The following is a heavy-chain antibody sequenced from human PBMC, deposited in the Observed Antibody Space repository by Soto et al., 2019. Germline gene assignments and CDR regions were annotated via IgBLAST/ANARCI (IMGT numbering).Heavy chain of an antibody. CDR3: ARHVSVASRYYYYYMDV. CDR2: IYYSGST. D-gene: IGHD2-15*01. Sequence: TSDTLSLTCTVSGGSLSSYYWGWIRQPPGKGLEWIGYIYYSGSTNYNPSLKSRVTISVDTSKNQFSLKLSSVTAADTAVYYCARHVSVASRYYYYYMDVWGKGTTVTVSS. V-gene: IGHV4-59*08. J-gene: IGHJ6*03. CDR1: GGSLSSYY.